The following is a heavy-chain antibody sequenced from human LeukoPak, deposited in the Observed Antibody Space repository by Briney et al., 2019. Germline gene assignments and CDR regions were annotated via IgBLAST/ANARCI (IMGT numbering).Heavy chain of an antibody. Sequence: GGSLRLSCAASGFTFSDYYMSWIRQAPGKGLEWVSYISNSGTTIYYADSVKGRFTISRDNAKNTLYLQMNSLRAEDTAVYYCARDRAGYDILTGYYSSAFDIWGQGTMVTVSS. J-gene: IGHJ3*02. CDR3: ARDRAGYDILTGYYSSAFDI. CDR2: ISNSGTTI. CDR1: GFTFSDYY. V-gene: IGHV3-11*04. D-gene: IGHD3-9*01.